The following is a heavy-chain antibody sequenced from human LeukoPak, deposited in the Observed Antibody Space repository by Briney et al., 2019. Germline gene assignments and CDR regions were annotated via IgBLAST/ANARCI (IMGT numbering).Heavy chain of an antibody. CDR2: MNPNRGDT. J-gene: IGHJ4*02. CDR3: AAGWDFDPAY. CDR1: GYTFTSYD. Sequence: GASVKVSCKASGYTFTSYDIHWVRQATGQGLEWMGRMNPNRGDTDYAQKFQGRVTMTRDTSISTAYMELSSLRSEDTAVYYCAAGWDFDPAYWGQGTLVTVSS. V-gene: IGHV1-8*01. D-gene: IGHD3-9*01.